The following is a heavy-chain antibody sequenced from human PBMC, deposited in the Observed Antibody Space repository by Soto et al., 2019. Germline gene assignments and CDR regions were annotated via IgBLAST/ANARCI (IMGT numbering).Heavy chain of an antibody. J-gene: IGHJ2*01. D-gene: IGHD3-22*01. CDR1: GFSFSTYG. V-gene: IGHV3-30*18. CDR2: ISHAGGNE. Sequence: DLEESGGGVVQPGRSLRLSCAASGFSFSTYGMHWVRQAPGQGLEWVAVISHAGGNEYSADSVKGRFTISRDSSKNTVYLQMNNVRAEDTAVYYCAKDPCSGYPRGYFDFWGLGTLVTVSS. CDR3: AKDPCSGYPRGYFDF.